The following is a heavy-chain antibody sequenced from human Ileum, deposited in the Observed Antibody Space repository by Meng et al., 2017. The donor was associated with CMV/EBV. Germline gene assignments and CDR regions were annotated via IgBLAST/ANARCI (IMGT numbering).Heavy chain of an antibody. J-gene: IGHJ6*02. Sequence: GGPLRLPCAASGFTFSSYGMHWVRQAPGKGLEWVASIRYDGSNKYYADPVKGRFTISEDYSKNTLYLQMNSLKAEDATVYYCTKDHVVVVPAAIRFFAMDVWGQGTTVTVSS. CDR1: GFTFSSYG. CDR2: IRYDGSNK. CDR3: TKDHVVVVPAAIRFFAMDV. D-gene: IGHD2-2*02. V-gene: IGHV3-30*02.